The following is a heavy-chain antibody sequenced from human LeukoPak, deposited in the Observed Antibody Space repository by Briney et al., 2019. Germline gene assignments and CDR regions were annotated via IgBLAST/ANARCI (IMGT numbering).Heavy chain of an antibody. Sequence: SETLSLTCAVYGGSFSGYYWSWIRQPPGKGLEWIGEINHSGSTNYNPSLKSRVTISVDTSKNQFSLKLSSVTAADTAVYYCARRPAASRVDIWGQGTMVTVSS. D-gene: IGHD2-15*01. CDR2: INHSGST. V-gene: IGHV4-34*01. CDR1: GGSFSGYY. J-gene: IGHJ3*02. CDR3: ARRPAASRVDI.